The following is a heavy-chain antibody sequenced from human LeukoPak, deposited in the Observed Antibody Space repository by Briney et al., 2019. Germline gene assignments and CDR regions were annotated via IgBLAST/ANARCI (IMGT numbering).Heavy chain of an antibody. Sequence: PGGSLRLSCAASGFTFSSYSMNWVRQATGKGLEWVSSISSSSSYIYYADSVKGRFTIPRDNAKNSLYLQMNSLRAEDTAVYYCARGITGEFDYWGQGTLVTVSS. CDR2: ISSSSSYI. V-gene: IGHV3-21*01. D-gene: IGHD1-14*01. CDR3: ARGITGEFDY. J-gene: IGHJ4*02. CDR1: GFTFSSYS.